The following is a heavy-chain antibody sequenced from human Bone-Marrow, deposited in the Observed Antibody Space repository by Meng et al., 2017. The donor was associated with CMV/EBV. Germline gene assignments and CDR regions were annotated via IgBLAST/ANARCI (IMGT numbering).Heavy chain of an antibody. CDR3: ARGDEWELLYYFDY. Sequence: ASVKVSCNASGYTFTGYYMHWVRQAPGQGLEWMGWINPNSGGTNYAQKFQGRVTMTRDTSISTAYMELSRLRSDDTAVYYCARGDEWELLYYFDYWGQGTLVTVSS. CDR2: INPNSGGT. CDR1: GYTFTGYY. J-gene: IGHJ4*02. D-gene: IGHD1-26*01. V-gene: IGHV1-2*02.